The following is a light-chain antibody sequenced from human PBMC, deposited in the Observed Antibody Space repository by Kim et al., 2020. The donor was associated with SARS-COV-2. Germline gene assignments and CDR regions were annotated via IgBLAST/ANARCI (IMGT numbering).Light chain of an antibody. V-gene: IGLV1-51*01. J-gene: IGLJ1*01. Sequence: QSVLTQPPSVSAAPGQKVTISCSGSSSNIGDNYVSWYQQLPGTAPKLLIYDNDHRPSGIPDRFSGSKSGTSATLGITGLQTGDEADYYCGTWDTSLSTSYVFGTGTKVTVL. CDR1: SSNIGDNY. CDR2: DND. CDR3: GTWDTSLSTSYV.